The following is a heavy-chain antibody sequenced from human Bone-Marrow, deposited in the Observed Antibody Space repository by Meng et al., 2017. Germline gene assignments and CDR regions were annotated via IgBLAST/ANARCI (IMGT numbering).Heavy chain of an antibody. CDR1: DYTLTSDG. Sequence: QVLQSGAEVEKPGASVKVSCKVSDYTLTSDGFSWVRQAPGPGLQWMGWINIYNGITNYGRNFQGRVTLTTDTSTSTGYMELSSLTSDDTAVYYCATRGNPYLDRWGQGTLVTVSS. V-gene: IGHV1-18*04. CDR2: INIYNGIT. J-gene: IGHJ4*02. CDR3: ATRGNPYLDR.